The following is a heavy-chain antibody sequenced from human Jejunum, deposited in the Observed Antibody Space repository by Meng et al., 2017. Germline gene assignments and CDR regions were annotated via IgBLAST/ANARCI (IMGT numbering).Heavy chain of an antibody. J-gene: IGHJ6*02. Sequence: GGSLRLSCAAPGLTFTNAWMSWVRQAPGKGMEWVGRIKSKTEGGTTEHAAPVKGRFTMSRDDSKDTLYLQMNSLNTEDTGVYYCTTYMVRGGHFYGMDVWGQGTTVTVSS. CDR2: IKSKTEGGTT. CDR3: TTYMVRGGHFYGMDV. CDR1: GLTFTNAW. V-gene: IGHV3-15*01. D-gene: IGHD3-10*01.